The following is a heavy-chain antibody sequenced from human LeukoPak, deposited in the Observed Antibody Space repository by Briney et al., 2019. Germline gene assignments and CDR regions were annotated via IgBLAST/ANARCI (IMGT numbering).Heavy chain of an antibody. CDR2: INTSGST. J-gene: IGHJ4*02. CDR1: GGSISSASYY. V-gene: IGHV4-61*02. Sequence: SQTLSLTCTVSGGSISSASYYWSWIRQPAGNGLEWIGRINTSGSTNDNPSLKSRVTISIDTSKNQFSLKLSSVTAADTAVYYCARASDPYYYDSSAFDYWGQGTLVTVSS. CDR3: ARASDPYYYDSSAFDY. D-gene: IGHD3-22*01.